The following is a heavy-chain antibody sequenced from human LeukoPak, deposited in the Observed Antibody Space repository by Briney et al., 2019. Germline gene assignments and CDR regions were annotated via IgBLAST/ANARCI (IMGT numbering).Heavy chain of an antibody. CDR1: GFTFSTSG. CDR2: IWYDGSNK. V-gene: IGHV3-33*01. CDR3: ARDQAGYFDY. Sequence: GRSLRLSCAASGFTFSTSGMHWVGQAPGKGLEWVAVIWYDGSNKYYADSVKGRFTISRDNSKNTLYLQMNSLRAEDTAVYYCARDQAGYFDYWVQGTLVTVPS. J-gene: IGHJ4*02.